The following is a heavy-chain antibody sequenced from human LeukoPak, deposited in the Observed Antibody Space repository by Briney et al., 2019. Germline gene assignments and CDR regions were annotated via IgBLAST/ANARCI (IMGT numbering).Heavy chain of an antibody. J-gene: IGHJ4*02. CDR1: GYTFTGYY. CDR3: ARFVVVVPAAIFDY. D-gene: IGHD2-2*01. CDR2: INPNSGGT. V-gene: IGHV1-2*06. Sequence: ASVKVSCKASGYTFTGYYMHWVRQAPGQGLEWMGRINPNSGGTNYAQKFQGRVTMTRDTSISTAYMELSRLRSDDTAVYYCARFVVVVPAAIFDYWGQGTLVTVSS.